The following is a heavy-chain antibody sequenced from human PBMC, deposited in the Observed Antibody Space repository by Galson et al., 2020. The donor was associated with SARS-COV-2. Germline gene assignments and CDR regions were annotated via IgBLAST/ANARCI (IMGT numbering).Heavy chain of an antibody. D-gene: IGHD2-2*01. Sequence: SETLSLTCAVYGGSFSGYYWSWIRQPPGKGLEWIGEINHSGSTNYNPSLKSRVTISVDTSKNQFSLKLSSVTAADTAVYYCARGGVGYCSSTSCPMGYFDLWGRGTLVTVSS. CDR3: ARGGVGYCSSTSCPMGYFDL. J-gene: IGHJ2*01. CDR2: INHSGST. V-gene: IGHV4-34*01. CDR1: GGSFSGYY.